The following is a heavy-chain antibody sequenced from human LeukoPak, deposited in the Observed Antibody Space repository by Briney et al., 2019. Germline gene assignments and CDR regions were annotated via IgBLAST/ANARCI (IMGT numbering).Heavy chain of an antibody. D-gene: IGHD2-2*01. J-gene: IGHJ6*03. CDR3: AKDPRYCSSASCYEYYYYYMDV. CDR1: GFTFSIYW. V-gene: IGHV3-30*02. CDR2: IRCDGSNK. Sequence: PGGSLRLSCAASGFTFSIYWMSWVRQAPGKGLEWVAFIRCDGSNKYYADSVKGRFTISRDNSKNTLYLQMNSLRAEDTAVYYCAKDPRYCSSASCYEYYYYYMDVWGKGTTVTISS.